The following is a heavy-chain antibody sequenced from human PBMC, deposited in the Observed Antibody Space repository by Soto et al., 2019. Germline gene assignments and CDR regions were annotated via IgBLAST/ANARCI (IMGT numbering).Heavy chain of an antibody. CDR3: ASEENGDKFDY. CDR2: IYYSGRT. CDR1: GGSISSSTYY. V-gene: IGHV4-39*01. J-gene: IGHJ4*02. Sequence: QLQLQESGPGLVKPSETLSLTCTVSGGSISSSTYYWAWIRQPPGKGLEWIGSIYYSGRTYYNPSLKGRVTISVDTSKTQFSLKLSSVTAADTAVYYCASEENGDKFDYWGQGTLVTVCS. D-gene: IGHD4-17*01.